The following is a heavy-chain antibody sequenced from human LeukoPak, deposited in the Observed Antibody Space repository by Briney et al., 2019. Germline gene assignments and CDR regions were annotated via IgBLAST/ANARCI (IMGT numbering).Heavy chain of an antibody. CDR2: ISGSSSTI. J-gene: IGHJ4*02. V-gene: IGHV3-48*01. D-gene: IGHD3-22*01. Sequence: QTGGSLRLSCAASGFTFSSYSMNWVRQAPGKGLEWGSYISGSSSTIYYADSVKGRFTISRDNGKNTLYLQMNSLRAEDTAVYYCARAKGVSTGYRPTDYWGQGTLVTVSS. CDR1: GFTFSSYS. CDR3: ARAKGVSTGYRPTDY.